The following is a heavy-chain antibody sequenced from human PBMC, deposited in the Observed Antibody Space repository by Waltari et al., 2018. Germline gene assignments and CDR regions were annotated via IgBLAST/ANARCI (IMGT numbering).Heavy chain of an antibody. V-gene: IGHV4-38-2*01. CDR3: ASLTDVLNAFDI. CDR2: IYHSGST. Sequence: QVQLQESGPGLVKPSETLSLTCAVSGYSISSGYYWGWIRQPPGKGLEWIGSIYHSGSTYYHPSLKSRVTISVDTSKNQFSLKLSSVTAADTAVYYCASLTDVLNAFDIWGQGTMVTVSS. D-gene: IGHD3-10*02. J-gene: IGHJ3*02. CDR1: GYSISSGYY.